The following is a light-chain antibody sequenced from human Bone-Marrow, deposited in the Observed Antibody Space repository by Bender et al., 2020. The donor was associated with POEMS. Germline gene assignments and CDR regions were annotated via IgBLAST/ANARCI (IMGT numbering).Light chain of an antibody. CDR2: DVS. CDR1: SSDVGGYNL. V-gene: IGLV2-14*03. CDR3: CSHAGSFTYV. J-gene: IGLJ1*01. Sequence: QSALTQPASVSGSPGQSITISCTGTSSDVGGYNLVSWHQQHPGKAPKLMIYDVSTRPSGVPDRFSGSKSGDTASLTISGLQAEDAADYYCCSHAGSFTYVFGTGTRVTVL.